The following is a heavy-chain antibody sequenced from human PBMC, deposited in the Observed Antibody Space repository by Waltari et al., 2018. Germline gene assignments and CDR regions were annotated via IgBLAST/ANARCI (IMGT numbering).Heavy chain of an antibody. CDR1: GVTFSRSS. J-gene: IGHJ6*02. CDR2: IISSSIYI. V-gene: IGHV3-21*01. CDR3: ARNYYYCMDV. Sequence: EVQLVESGGGLVKPGGSLRLSCADSGVTFSRSSMNWVRQAPGKGLEWVSSIISSSIYIDYAESVKCLFTISRDNAKNSLYLQMNSLIAEDTAVYYCARNYYYCMDVWGQGTTVTVSS.